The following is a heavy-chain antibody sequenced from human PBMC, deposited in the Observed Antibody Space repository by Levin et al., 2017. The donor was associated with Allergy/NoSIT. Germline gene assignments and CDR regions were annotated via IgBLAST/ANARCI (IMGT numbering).Heavy chain of an antibody. V-gene: IGHV4-30-4*01. D-gene: IGHD3-16*01. CDR1: GGSISSGDYY. CDR2: IYYSGST. CDR3: AREAARSAGEADS. J-gene: IGHJ4*02. Sequence: LRLSCTVSGGSISSGDYYWSWIRQPPGKGLEWIGYIYYSGSTYYNPSLKSRVSISVDTSKNQFSLKLSSVTAADTAVYYCAREAARSAGEADSWGQGTLVTVSS.